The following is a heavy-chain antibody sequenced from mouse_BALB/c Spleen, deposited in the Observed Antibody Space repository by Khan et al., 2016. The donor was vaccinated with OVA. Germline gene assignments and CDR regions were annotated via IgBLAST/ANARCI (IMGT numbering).Heavy chain of an antibody. CDR2: INPSNGYT. CDR3: VKDGAYHRNDGWFAY. V-gene: IGHV1-4*01. CDR1: GYTFTSYT. Sequence: QVQLKQSGAELARPGASVKMSCKASGYTFTSYTIHWIKKRPGQGLEWLGYINPSNGYTNYNQKFKDKATLTTDKSSTTAYLQLSSLTSDDSAVYNCVKDGAYHRNDGWFAYWGQGTLVTVSA. D-gene: IGHD2-14*01. J-gene: IGHJ3*01.